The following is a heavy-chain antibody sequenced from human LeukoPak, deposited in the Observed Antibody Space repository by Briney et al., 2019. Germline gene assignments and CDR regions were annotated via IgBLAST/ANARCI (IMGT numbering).Heavy chain of an antibody. CDR3: ARDRKGYCSSTSCSDAFDI. J-gene: IGHJ3*02. Sequence: GGSLRLSCAASGFTFSDYYMSWIRQAPGKGLEWVSYISSSSSYTNYADSVKGRFTISRDNAKHSLYLQMNSLRAEDTAVYYCARDRKGYCSSTSCSDAFDIWGQGTMVTVSS. CDR2: ISSSSSYT. CDR1: GFTFSDYY. D-gene: IGHD2-2*01. V-gene: IGHV3-11*05.